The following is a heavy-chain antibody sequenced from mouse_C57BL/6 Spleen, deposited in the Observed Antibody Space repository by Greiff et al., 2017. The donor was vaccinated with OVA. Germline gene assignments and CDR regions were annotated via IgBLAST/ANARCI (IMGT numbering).Heavy chain of an antibody. Sequence: QVQLQQPGAELVKPGASVKLSCKASGYTFTSYWMQWVKQRPGQGLEWIGEIDPSDSYTNYNQKFKGKATLTVDTSSSTAYMQLSSLTSEDSAVYYCARGHYDTCDYWGQGTTLTVSS. J-gene: IGHJ2*01. D-gene: IGHD1-1*01. CDR2: IDPSDSYT. CDR3: ARGHYDTCDY. CDR1: GYTFTSYW. V-gene: IGHV1-50*01.